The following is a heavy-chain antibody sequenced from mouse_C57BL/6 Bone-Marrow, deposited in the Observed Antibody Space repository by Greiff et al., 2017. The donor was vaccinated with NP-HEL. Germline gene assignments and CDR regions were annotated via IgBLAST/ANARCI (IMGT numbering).Heavy chain of an antibody. CDR1: GYSITSGYY. J-gene: IGHJ2*01. CDR2: ISYDGSN. CDR3: ARAGCRGYFDY. V-gene: IGHV3-6*01. D-gene: IGHD3-1*01. Sequence: EVQRVESGPGLVKPSQSLSLTCSVTGYSITSGYYWNWIRQFPGNKLEWMGYISYDGSNNYNPSLKNRISITRDTSKNQFFLKLNSVTTEDTATYYCARAGCRGYFDYWGQGTTLTVSS.